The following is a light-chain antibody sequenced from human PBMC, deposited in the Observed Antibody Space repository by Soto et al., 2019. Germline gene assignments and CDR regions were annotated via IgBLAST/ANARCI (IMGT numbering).Light chain of an antibody. CDR2: EVS. V-gene: IGLV2-8*01. CDR3: SSYEGTAYL. Sequence: SALTQPPSASGSPGQSVTISCTGTSSDVGGYNFVSWYQQHPGKAPKLLIYEVSKRPSGVPDRFSGSKSGNTASLTVSGLQPEDEDDYHCSSYEGTAYLFGNGTKVTV. CDR1: SSDVGGYNF. J-gene: IGLJ1*01.